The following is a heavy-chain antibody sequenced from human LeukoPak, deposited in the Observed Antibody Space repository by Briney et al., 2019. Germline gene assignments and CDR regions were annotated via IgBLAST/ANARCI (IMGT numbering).Heavy chain of an antibody. V-gene: IGHV1-18*01. CDR2: ISAYNGDT. Sequence: ASVKVSCKASGYTFTSYGISWVRQAPGQGLEWMGWISAYNGDTNYAQKFQGRVTMTTDTSTSTAYMELRSLRSDDTAVYFCARDPYGSGSYYCPGEWGQGTLVTVSS. J-gene: IGHJ4*02. D-gene: IGHD3-10*01. CDR3: ARDPYGSGSYYCPGE. CDR1: GYTFTSYG.